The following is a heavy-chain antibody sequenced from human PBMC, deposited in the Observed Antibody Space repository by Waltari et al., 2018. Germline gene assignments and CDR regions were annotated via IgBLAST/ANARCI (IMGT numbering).Heavy chain of an antibody. CDR1: GGSISSSSYY. CDR2: IYYSGRT. CDR3: ARQFSRGDHDAPWFDP. J-gene: IGHJ5*02. Sequence: QLQLQESGPGLVKPSETLSLPCTVSGGSISSSSYYWGWVRQPPGKGLEWIGRIYYSGRTYYNPSLKSRVTISVDTSKNQFSLKLSSVTAADTAVYYCARQFSRGDHDAPWFDPWGQGTLVTVSS. V-gene: IGHV4-39*01. D-gene: IGHD2-21*01.